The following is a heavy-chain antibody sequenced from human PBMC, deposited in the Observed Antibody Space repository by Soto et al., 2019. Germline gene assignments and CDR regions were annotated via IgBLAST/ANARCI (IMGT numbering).Heavy chain of an antibody. CDR3: AKGEYYYDSSGFTPRDYYYGMDV. V-gene: IGHV3-23*01. CDR2: ISGSGGST. Sequence: GGSLRLSCAASGFTFSSYAMSWVRQAPGKGLEWVSAISGSGGSTYYADSVKGRFTISRDNSKNTLYLQMNSLRAEDTAVYYCAKGEYYYDSSGFTPRDYYYGMDVWGQGTTGTVSS. J-gene: IGHJ6*02. D-gene: IGHD3-22*01. CDR1: GFTFSSYA.